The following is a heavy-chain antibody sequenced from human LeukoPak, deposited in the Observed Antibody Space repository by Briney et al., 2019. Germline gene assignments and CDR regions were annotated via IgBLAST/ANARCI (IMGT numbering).Heavy chain of an antibody. V-gene: IGHV1-69*13. Sequence: VASVNVSCKASGGTFSIYAISWVRQAPGQGLEWMGGIIPIFGTANYAQKFQGRVTITADESTSTAYMELSSLRSEDTAVYYCARAAIRFLEWFLNGWGQGTLVTVSS. J-gene: IGHJ4*02. CDR3: ARAAIRFLEWFLNG. CDR2: IIPIFGTA. CDR1: GGTFSIYA. D-gene: IGHD3-3*01.